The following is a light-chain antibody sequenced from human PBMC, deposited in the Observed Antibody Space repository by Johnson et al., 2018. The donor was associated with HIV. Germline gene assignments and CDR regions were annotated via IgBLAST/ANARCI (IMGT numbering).Light chain of an antibody. V-gene: IGLV1-51*01. CDR3: GTWDSRLRNV. Sequence: QSVLTQPPSVSAAPGQRVTRSYSGSSSNIGNNFVSWFRQLPLRAPKVLIYDNNKRPSGIPDRFSGSKSGTSATLGITGLQTGDEADYYCGTWDSRLRNVFGTGTKVTVL. CDR2: DNN. CDR1: SSNIGNNF. J-gene: IGLJ1*01.